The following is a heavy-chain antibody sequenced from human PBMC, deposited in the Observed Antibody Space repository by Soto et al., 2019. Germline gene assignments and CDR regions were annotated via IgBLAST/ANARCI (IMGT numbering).Heavy chain of an antibody. CDR2: ISVYNGNR. V-gene: IGHV1-18*04. Sequence: QVQLVQSGAEVKEPGASVKVSCRASGYIFSTYGISWVRQAPGQGLEWMGWISVYNGNRNYAQKLQGRVTMTTDTSTSTAYMELTSVRSDDTAVYYCARAEKWVTGSMGCYWGQGTLVTVNS. J-gene: IGHJ4*02. CDR3: ARAEKWVTGSMGCY. D-gene: IGHD1-20*01. CDR1: GYIFSTYG.